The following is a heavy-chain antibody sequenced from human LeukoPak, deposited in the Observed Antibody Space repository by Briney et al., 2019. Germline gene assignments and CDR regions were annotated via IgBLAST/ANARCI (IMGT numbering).Heavy chain of an antibody. CDR1: GYTFTSYD. V-gene: IGHV1-8*01. J-gene: IGHJ4*02. CDR3: ARVWVTTQSFDY. Sequence: ASVKVSCKASGYTFTSYDINWVRQATGQGLEWMGWMNPNSGNTGYAQKFQGRAAMTTDTSTSTAYMELRSLRSDDTAVYYCARVWVTTQSFDYWGQGTLVTVSS. CDR2: MNPNSGNT. D-gene: IGHD4-17*01.